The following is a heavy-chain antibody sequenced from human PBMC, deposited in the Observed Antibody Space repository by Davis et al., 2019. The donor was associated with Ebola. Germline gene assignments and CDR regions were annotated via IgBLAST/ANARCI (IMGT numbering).Heavy chain of an antibody. Sequence: GESLKISCAASELTFRSYTMNWVRQAPGKGPEWVSGISDNGGTTYYIDSVKGRFTISRDNSRNTLYLQMNSLRAEDTAVYYCAKAPVRFLEWFTTDYWGKGTLVTVSS. V-gene: IGHV3-23*01. CDR2: ISDNGGTT. CDR3: AKAPVRFLEWFTTDY. CDR1: ELTFRSYT. J-gene: IGHJ4*02. D-gene: IGHD3-3*01.